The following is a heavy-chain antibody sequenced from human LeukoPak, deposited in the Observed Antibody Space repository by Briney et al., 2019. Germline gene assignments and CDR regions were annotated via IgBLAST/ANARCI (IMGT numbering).Heavy chain of an antibody. D-gene: IGHD4-17*01. CDR1: GFTFSSFG. CDR2: LSNDGSKS. V-gene: IGHV3-30*03. Sequence: GGSLRLSCAASGFTFSSFGMHWVRQAPGKGLEWVAVLSNDGSKSYYADSVKGRFTISRDNSKNTLYLQMNSLRAEDTAVYYCAREVTTVTPFDYWGQGALVTVSS. CDR3: AREVTTVTPFDY. J-gene: IGHJ4*02.